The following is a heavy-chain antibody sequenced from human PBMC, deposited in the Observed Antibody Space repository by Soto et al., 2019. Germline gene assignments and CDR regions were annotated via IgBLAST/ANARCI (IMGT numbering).Heavy chain of an antibody. CDR2: VYYTGNI. CDR1: GGSIRSYY. CDR3: ARVGSGTYRWNFDL. Sequence: NPSETLSLTCTVSGGSIRSYYWTWIGQPPGEGLEWIGYVYYTGNINYNPALKSRVTISVDMSKNQFSLKLRSVTAADTAVYYCARVGSGTYRWNFDLWGRGTLVTVSS. V-gene: IGHV4-59*01. D-gene: IGHD1-26*01. J-gene: IGHJ2*01.